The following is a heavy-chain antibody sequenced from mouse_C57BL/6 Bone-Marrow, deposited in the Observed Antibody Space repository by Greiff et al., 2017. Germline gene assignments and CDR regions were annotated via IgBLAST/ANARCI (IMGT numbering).Heavy chain of an antibody. J-gene: IGHJ2*01. CDR1: GFPFSDYY. Sequence: EVKLMESGGGLVQPGGSLKLSCAASGFPFSDYYMYWVRQTPEKRLEWVASISNGGGSSSYPATVKGRFPFPRDIAKNTLYLQMRRLKSEDTAMYYCARIDYWGQGTTLTVSS. CDR2: ISNGGGSS. V-gene: IGHV5-12*01. CDR3: ARIDY.